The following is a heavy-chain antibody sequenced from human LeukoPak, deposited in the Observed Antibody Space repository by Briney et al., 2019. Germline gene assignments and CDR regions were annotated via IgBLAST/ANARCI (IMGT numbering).Heavy chain of an antibody. CDR1: GGSFSGYY. CDR2: INHSGST. J-gene: IGHJ4*02. Sequence: SETLSLTCAVYGGSFSGYYWSWIRQPPGKGLEWIGEINHSGSTNYNPSLKSRVTISVDTSKNQFSLKLSSVTAADTAVYYCATRWGYYYDSSGYYSYWGQGTLVTVSS. V-gene: IGHV4-34*01. CDR3: ATRWGYYYDSSGYYSY. D-gene: IGHD3-22*01.